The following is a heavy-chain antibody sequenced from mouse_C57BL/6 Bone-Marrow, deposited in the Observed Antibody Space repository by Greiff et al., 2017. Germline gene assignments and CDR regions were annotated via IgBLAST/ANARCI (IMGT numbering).Heavy chain of an antibody. CDR2: ISSGGDYI. D-gene: IGHD2-3*01. J-gene: IGHJ4*01. Sequence: EVKLVESGEGLVKPGGSLKLSCAASGFTFSSYAMSWVRQTPEKRLEWVAYISSGGDYIYYADTVKGRFTISRDNARNTLYLQMSSLKAEDTAMYYCTIGLYDGYSLYAMDYWGQGTSVTVSS. V-gene: IGHV5-9-1*02. CDR1: GFTFSSYA. CDR3: TIGLYDGYSLYAMDY.